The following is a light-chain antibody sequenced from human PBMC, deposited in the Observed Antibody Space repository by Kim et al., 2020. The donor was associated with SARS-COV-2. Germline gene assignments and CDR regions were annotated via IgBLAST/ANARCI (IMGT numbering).Light chain of an antibody. CDR3: SSYTSSSAV. V-gene: IGLV2-14*03. CDR2: DVS. J-gene: IGLJ2*01. Sequence: PGQSITISCTGTSSDVGGYNYVSWYQQHPGKAPKLMIYDVSNRPSGVSNRFSGSKSGNTASLTISGLQAEDEADYYCSSYTSSSAVFGGGTKLTVL. CDR1: SSDVGGYNY.